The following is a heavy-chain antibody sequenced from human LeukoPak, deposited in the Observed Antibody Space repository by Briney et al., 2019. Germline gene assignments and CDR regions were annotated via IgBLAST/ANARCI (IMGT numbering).Heavy chain of an antibody. J-gene: IGHJ6*03. D-gene: IGHD3-10*01. V-gene: IGHV3-21*01. CDR1: GFTFSSYS. Sequence: GGSLRLSCAASGFTFSSYSMNWVRQAPGKGLEWVSSISSSSSYIYYADSVKGRFTISRDNSKNTLYLQMNSLRAEDTAVYYCAKSRYYYGSGRKDYYYYYYMDVWGKGTTVTISS. CDR3: AKSRYYYGSGRKDYYYYYYMDV. CDR2: ISSSSSYI.